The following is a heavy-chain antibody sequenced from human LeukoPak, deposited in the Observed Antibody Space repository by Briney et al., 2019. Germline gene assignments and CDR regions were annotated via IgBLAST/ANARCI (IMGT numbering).Heavy chain of an antibody. D-gene: IGHD3-16*01. CDR1: GFTFSSYW. Sequence: GGSLRLSCAASGFTFSSYWMHWVRQAPGQGLVWVSRIHSDGYSTTYADSVKGRFITSRDNAKNTLYLQMNSLRAEDTAVYYCAREWGAAFDYWGQGTLVTVSS. CDR3: AREWGAAFDY. V-gene: IGHV3-74*01. J-gene: IGHJ4*02. CDR2: IHSDGYST.